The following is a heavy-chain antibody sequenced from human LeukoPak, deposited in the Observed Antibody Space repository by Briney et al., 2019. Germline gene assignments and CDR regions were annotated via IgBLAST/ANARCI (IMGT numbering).Heavy chain of an antibody. J-gene: IGHJ5*02. Sequence: SETLSLTCAVYGGSFSGYYWSWIRQPPGKGLEWIGEINHSGSTNYNPSLKSRVTISVDTSKNQFSLKLSSVTAADTAVYYCARGVRLYYYDILTGYSRYGRVWFDPWGQGTLVTVSS. CDR3: ARGVRLYYYDILTGYSRYGRVWFDP. D-gene: IGHD3-9*01. V-gene: IGHV4-34*01. CDR1: GGSFSGYY. CDR2: INHSGST.